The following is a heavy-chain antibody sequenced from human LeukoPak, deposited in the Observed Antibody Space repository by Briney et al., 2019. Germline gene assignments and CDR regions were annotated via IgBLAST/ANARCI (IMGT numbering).Heavy chain of an antibody. D-gene: IGHD1-26*01. CDR1: GGSISSSSYY. CDR3: ARVARPGSGSYYAYNWFDP. V-gene: IGHV4-39*07. Sequence: SETLSLTCTVSGGSISSSSYYWGWIRQPPGKGLEWIGSIYYSGSTYYNPSLKSRVTISVDTSKNQFSLKLSSATAADTAVYYCARVARPGSGSYYAYNWFDPWGQGTLVTVSS. CDR2: IYYSGST. J-gene: IGHJ5*02.